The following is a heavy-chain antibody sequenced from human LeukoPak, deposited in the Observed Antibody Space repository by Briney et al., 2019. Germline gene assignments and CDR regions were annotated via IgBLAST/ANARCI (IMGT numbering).Heavy chain of an antibody. Sequence: PSETLSLTCTVSGGSISSYYWSWIRQPPGKGLEWIGYIYYSGSTNYNPSLKSRVTISVDTSKNQFSLKLSSVTAADTAVYYCARSEGGDYYGSSGYFDYWGQGTLVTVSS. CDR1: GGSISSYY. J-gene: IGHJ4*02. CDR2: IYYSGST. D-gene: IGHD3-22*01. CDR3: ARSEGGDYYGSSGYFDY. V-gene: IGHV4-59*01.